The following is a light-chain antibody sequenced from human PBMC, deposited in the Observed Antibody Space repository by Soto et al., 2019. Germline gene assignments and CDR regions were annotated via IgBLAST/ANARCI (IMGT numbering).Light chain of an antibody. CDR3: QQYDNLPLT. V-gene: IGKV1-33*01. Sequence: DIQMTQSPSSLSASVGDRVTITCQASQDISNYLNWYQQKPGKAPKLLIYDASNLETGVPSRFSGSGYGTDFNLTISSLQHEDIATYYCQQYDNLPLTFGGGTKVEIK. J-gene: IGKJ4*01. CDR1: QDISNY. CDR2: DAS.